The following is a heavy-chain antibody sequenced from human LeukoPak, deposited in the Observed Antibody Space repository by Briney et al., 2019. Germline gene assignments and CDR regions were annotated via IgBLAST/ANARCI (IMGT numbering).Heavy chain of an antibody. Sequence: ASVKVSCTVSGYTLTELSVHWVRQDPGKGRVWMGGFDPENGETIYAQSFQGRLTMTEDTSTDTAYMELSSLRSEDTAVYYCATATDYFDYWGQGTLVTVSS. CDR2: FDPENGET. CDR3: ATATDYFDY. CDR1: GYTLTELS. J-gene: IGHJ4*02. V-gene: IGHV1-24*01.